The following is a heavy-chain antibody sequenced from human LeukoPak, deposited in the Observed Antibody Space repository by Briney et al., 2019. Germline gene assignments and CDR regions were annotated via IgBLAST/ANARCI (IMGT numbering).Heavy chain of an antibody. D-gene: IGHD3-22*01. CDR2: MNPNSGNT. V-gene: IGHV1-8*01. J-gene: IGHJ5*02. CDR3: ARGGTYYYDSSGYYWSFDP. CDR1: GYTFTSYY. Sequence: ASVKVSCKASGYTFTSYYINWVRQATGQGLEWMGWMNPNSGNTGYAQKFQGRVTMTRNTSISTAYMELSSLRSEDTAVYYCARGGTYYYDSSGYYWSFDPWGQGTLVTVSS.